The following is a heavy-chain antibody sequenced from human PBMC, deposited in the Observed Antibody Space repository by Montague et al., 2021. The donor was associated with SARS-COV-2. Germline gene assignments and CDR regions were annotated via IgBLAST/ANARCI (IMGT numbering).Heavy chain of an antibody. V-gene: IGHV4-39*07. D-gene: IGHD2-2*02. J-gene: IGHJ6*02. CDR2: INHSGST. CDR3: ARDPSRQPLLYPIGDYYYGMDV. CDR1: GGSVSSGSYY. Sequence: SETLSLTCTVSGGSVSSGSYYWTWIRQSPRKGLEWIGEINHSGSTNYNPSLKSRVTISVDTSKNQFSLKLSSVTAADTAVYYCARDPSRQPLLYPIGDYYYGMDVWGQGTTVTVSS.